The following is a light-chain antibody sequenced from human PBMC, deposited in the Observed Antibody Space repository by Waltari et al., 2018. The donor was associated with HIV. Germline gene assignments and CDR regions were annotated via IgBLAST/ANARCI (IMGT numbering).Light chain of an antibody. V-gene: IGKV3-15*01. CDR2: SAS. Sequence: EIVMTLSLATLSVSPEERGTLSCRASENINNTLAWYQLKPGQAPRLLISSASTSATGIPARFSGSGSGTDFTLNIGTLQSEDFAVYYCQQYNKWPRTFGRGTKVEI. CDR3: QQYNKWPRT. J-gene: IGKJ4*02. CDR1: ENINNT.